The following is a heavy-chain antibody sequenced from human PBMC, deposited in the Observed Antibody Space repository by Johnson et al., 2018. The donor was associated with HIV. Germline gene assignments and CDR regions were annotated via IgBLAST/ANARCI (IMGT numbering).Heavy chain of an antibody. Sequence: VQLVESGGGLVQPGGSLRLSCVASGFTFSDHYMDWVRQAAGKGLEWVAAIYSGGNTYYADSVKGRFTISRDNSKNTLYLQMNSLRAEDTAVYYCAQGGGSYYRGDAFDIWGQGTMVTVSS. D-gene: IGHD1-26*01. CDR2: IYSGGNT. CDR1: GFTFSDHY. V-gene: IGHV3-66*02. CDR3: AQGGGSYYRGDAFDI. J-gene: IGHJ3*02.